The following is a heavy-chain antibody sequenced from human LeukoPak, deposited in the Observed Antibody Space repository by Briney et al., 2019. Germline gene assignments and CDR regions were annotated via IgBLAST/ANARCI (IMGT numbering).Heavy chain of an antibody. CDR3: ASQTPRRLPIAVADYFDY. J-gene: IGHJ4*02. CDR2: IIISSSYI. Sequence: PGGSLRLASAASGFTFSSYSMNWVRQAPGKGLEWVSFIIISSSYIYYADSMKGRFTISRDNAKNSLYLQMNSLRAEDTAVYYCASQTPRRLPIAVADYFDYWGQGTLVTVSS. V-gene: IGHV3-21*01. CDR1: GFTFSSYS. D-gene: IGHD6-19*01.